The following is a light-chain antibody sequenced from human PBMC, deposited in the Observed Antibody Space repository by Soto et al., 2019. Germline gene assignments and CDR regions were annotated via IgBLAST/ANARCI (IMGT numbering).Light chain of an antibody. CDR3: SSYAGSNNFRV. J-gene: IGLJ3*02. CDR2: AVD. Sequence: QSALTQPPSASGSPGQSVTISCTGTSSDVGAYNYVSWYQQHPGKAPKLMIYAVDERPSGVPDRFSGSKSGNTASLTVSGLQADDEADYYCSSYAGSNNFRVFGGGTKVTVL. V-gene: IGLV2-8*01. CDR1: SSDVGAYNY.